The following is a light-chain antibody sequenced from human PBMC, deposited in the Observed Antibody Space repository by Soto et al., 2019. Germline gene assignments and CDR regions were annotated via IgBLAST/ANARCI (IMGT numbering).Light chain of an antibody. CDR2: AAS. CDR1: QSFLSR. CDR3: QEYDSHWT. J-gene: IGKJ1*01. V-gene: IGKV1-5*01. Sequence: DIPMTQTPPTLSAFVGDTDSLTFAAPQSFLSRLAWYQKKPGEGPKLLIYAASNLQSVVPSRFSGSGSGTEFTLTISSLQPDDFATYYCQEYDSHWTFGQGTKVEIK.